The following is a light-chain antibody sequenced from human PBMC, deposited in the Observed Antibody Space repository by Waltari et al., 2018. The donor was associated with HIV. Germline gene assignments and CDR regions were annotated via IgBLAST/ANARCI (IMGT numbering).Light chain of an antibody. Sequence: QSALTQPRSVSGSPGQSVTISCTGTSSGFGGYNYVSWYQQHPNKAPKLMIYDVTKRPSGVPDRFSGSKSGNMASLTISGLQADDEADYYCCAYAGSYTLFGGGTKVTVL. CDR1: SSGFGGYNY. J-gene: IGLJ3*02. V-gene: IGLV2-11*01. CDR3: CAYAGSYTL. CDR2: DVT.